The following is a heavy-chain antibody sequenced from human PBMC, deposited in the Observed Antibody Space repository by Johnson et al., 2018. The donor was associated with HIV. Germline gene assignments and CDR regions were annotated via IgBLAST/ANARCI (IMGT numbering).Heavy chain of an antibody. CDR1: GFTFSDYY. Sequence: QVQLVESGGGLVKPGGSLRLSCAASGFTFSDYYMSWIRQAPGKGLEWVSYISSSGSTIYYADSVKGRFTISRDNAKNSLYLQMSSLRAEYTTIYYCARALRWPNAFDIWGQGTLVTVSS. CDR3: ARALRWPNAFDI. CDR2: ISSSGSTI. J-gene: IGHJ3*02. D-gene: IGHD4-23*01. V-gene: IGHV3-11*04.